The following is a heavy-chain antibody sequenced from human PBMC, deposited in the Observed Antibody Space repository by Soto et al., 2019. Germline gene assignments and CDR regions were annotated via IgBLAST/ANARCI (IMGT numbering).Heavy chain of an antibody. J-gene: IGHJ4*02. Sequence: SETLSLTCTVSGGSLNDYYWSWIRQPPGKGLEWIGYVYSSGSTSYSPSLRSRVTISADTSNNQLSLNLTSVSAADTGVYYCARDGSAVAGIDYWGQGILVTVSS. CDR3: ARDGSAVAGIDY. D-gene: IGHD2-2*01. CDR1: GGSLNDYY. V-gene: IGHV4-59*01. CDR2: VYSSGST.